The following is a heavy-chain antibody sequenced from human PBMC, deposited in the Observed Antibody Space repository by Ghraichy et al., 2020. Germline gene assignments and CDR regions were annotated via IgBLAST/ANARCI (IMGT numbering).Heavy chain of an antibody. J-gene: IGHJ4*02. V-gene: IGHV4-34*01. Sequence: SETLSLTCAVYGGSFSGYYWTWIRRPPGKVLEWIGEINHSGGTNYNPSLKSRVTISVDTSKNQFSLELRSVTAADTAVYYCARGPKYSSSGYYYKGIDYWGQGTLVTVSS. CDR2: INHSGGT. D-gene: IGHD3-22*01. CDR3: ARGPKYSSSGYYYKGIDY. CDR1: GGSFSGYY.